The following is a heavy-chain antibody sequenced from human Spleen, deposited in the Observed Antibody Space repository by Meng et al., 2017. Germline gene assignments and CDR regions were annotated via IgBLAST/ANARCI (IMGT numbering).Heavy chain of an antibody. D-gene: IGHD3-10*01. V-gene: IGHV3-23*01. CDR1: GFTFSSYA. CDR3: AKDLRLVWFGECDH. J-gene: IGHJ4*02. Sequence: GGSLRLSCAASGFTFSSYAMTWVRQAPGKGLEWVSGISGSGDSTYYADSVKGRFTISRDSSDNTLYLQMYSLRAEDTALYYCAKDLRLVWFGECDHWGQGTLVTVSS. CDR2: ISGSGDST.